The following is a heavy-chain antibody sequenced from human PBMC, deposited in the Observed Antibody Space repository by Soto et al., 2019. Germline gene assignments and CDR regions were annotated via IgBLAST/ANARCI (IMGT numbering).Heavy chain of an antibody. V-gene: IGHV1-46*03. D-gene: IGHD6-19*01. Sequence: ASVKVSFKASGYTFTSYYMHWVRQAPGQGLEWMGIINPSGGSTSYAQKFQGRVTMTRDTSTSTVYMELSSLRSEDTAVYYCARYEAGYSSAHDAFDIWGQGTMVTVS. J-gene: IGHJ3*02. CDR1: GYTFTSYY. CDR3: ARYEAGYSSAHDAFDI. CDR2: INPSGGST.